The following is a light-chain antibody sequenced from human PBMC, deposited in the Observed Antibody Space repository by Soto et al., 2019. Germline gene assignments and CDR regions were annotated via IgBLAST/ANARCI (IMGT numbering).Light chain of an antibody. CDR1: SSNIGAGYD. CDR3: QSYDSSLSAYV. CDR2: GNS. J-gene: IGLJ1*01. Sequence: VLAQPPSVSGAPGQRVTISCTGSSSNIGAGYDVHWYQQLPGTAPKLLIYGNSNRPSGVPDRFSGSKSGTSASLAITGLQAEDEADYYCQSYDSSLSAYVFGTGTKVTVL. V-gene: IGLV1-40*01.